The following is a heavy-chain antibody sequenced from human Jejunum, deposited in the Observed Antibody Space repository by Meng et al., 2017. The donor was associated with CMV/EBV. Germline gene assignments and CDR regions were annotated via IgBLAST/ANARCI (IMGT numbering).Heavy chain of an antibody. CDR3: ARIQVYSKGHYGMDV. D-gene: IGHD4-11*01. CDR1: FSFSSYE. V-gene: IGHV3-7*01. CDR2: IKQDGSEK. Sequence: FSFSSYEMNWVRQAPGKGLEWVANIKQDGSEKYYVDSVKGRFTISRDNAKNSLYLQMDSLRAEDTAVYYCARIQVYSKGHYGMDVWGQGTTVTVSS. J-gene: IGHJ6*02.